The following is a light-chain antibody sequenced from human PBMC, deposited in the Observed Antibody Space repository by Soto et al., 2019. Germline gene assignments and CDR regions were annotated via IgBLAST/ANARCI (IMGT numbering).Light chain of an antibody. CDR2: KAS. V-gene: IGKV1-5*03. CDR1: QSISTW. Sequence: DLQMTQSPSTLSASVGDRVTMTCRASQSISTWLAWYQQKPGKAPKLLIYKASSLESGVPSRFSGSGSGTQFTLTISSLQPDDFATYYCQQYNGYSPWTFGQGTKLEIK. CDR3: QQYNGYSPWT. J-gene: IGKJ2*02.